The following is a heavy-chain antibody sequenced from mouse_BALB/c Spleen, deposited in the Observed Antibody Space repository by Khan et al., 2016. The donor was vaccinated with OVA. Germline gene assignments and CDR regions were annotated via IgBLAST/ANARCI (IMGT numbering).Heavy chain of an antibody. D-gene: IGHD2-4*01. J-gene: IGHJ3*01. Sequence: VQLQESGPGLVKPSQSLSLTCTATGYSFTSDYAWYWIRPFPGNKLEWMGFINYSGNTRSPPSTKSRISITRDTSKNPFFLQFNSVTTEDTATFYCTKKDYYDYDPFPYWGQGTMVTVSA. CDR2: INYSGNT. CDR3: TKKDYYDYDPFPY. CDR1: GYSFTSDYA. V-gene: IGHV3-2*02.